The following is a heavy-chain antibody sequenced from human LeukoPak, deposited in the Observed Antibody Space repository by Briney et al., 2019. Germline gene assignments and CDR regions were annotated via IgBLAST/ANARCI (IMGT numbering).Heavy chain of an antibody. D-gene: IGHD3-10*01. J-gene: IGHJ3*02. CDR1: GGSISSYY. CDR2: IYYSGST. V-gene: IGHV4-59*01. CDR3: ARAPLLWGVGAFDI. Sequence: SGTLSLTCTVSGGSISSYYWSWIRQPPGKGLEWIGYIYYSGSTNYNPSLKSRVTISVDTSKNQFSLKLSSVTAADTAVYYCARAPLLWGVGAFDIWGQGTMVTVSS.